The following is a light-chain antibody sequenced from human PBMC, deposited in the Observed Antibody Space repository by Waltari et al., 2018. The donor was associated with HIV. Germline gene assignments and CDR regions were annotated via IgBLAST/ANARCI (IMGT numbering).Light chain of an antibody. V-gene: IGLV2-11*01. CDR1: SNDVGGYNY. Sequence: QSALTQPRSVSGSPGQSVTISCTGTSNDVGGYNYVPWYQQPPGKGPKVMIYDVSKRPSGVPDRFSGSKSGNTASLTISGLQAEDEADYSCCSYAGTYSYVFGTGTKVTVL. CDR3: CSYAGTYSYV. J-gene: IGLJ1*01. CDR2: DVS.